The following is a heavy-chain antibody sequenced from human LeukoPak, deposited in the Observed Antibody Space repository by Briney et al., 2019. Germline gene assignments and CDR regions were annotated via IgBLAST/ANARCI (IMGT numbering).Heavy chain of an antibody. CDR3: LDNWNYGGFYMDV. CDR2: IYSGGST. V-gene: IGHV3-53*01. CDR1: GFTVSSNY. J-gene: IGHJ6*03. D-gene: IGHD1-7*01. Sequence: GGSLRLSCAASGFTVSSNYMSWVRQPPGKGLEWFSVIYSGGSTYYADSVKGRFTISRDNSKNTLYLQMNSLRAEDTAVYYCLDNWNYGGFYMDVWGKGTTVTVSS.